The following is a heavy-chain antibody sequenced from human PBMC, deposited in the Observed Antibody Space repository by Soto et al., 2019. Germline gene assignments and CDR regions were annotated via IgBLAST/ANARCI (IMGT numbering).Heavy chain of an antibody. CDR3: ARDEIALHYLGGYYYGVDV. D-gene: IGHD3-10*01. CDR1: GASISSHY. J-gene: IGHJ6*02. Sequence: PSETLSLTCTVSGASISSHYWNWIRQPPGKGLEWIGYIHYSGSTNYNPSLKSRVTISVDTSNNQFSLKLSSVTAADTAVYYCARDEIALHYLGGYYYGVDVWGQGTTVTVSS. V-gene: IGHV4-59*11. CDR2: IHYSGST.